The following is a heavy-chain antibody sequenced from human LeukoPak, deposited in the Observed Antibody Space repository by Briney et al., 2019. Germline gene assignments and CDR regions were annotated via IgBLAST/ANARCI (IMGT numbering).Heavy chain of an antibody. D-gene: IGHD3-22*01. CDR2: IYSSGST. CDR1: GGSISISSYY. J-gene: IGHJ4*02. Sequence: PSETLSLTCTVSGGSISISSYYWGWIRQPPGKGLEWIGSIYSSGSTYYNPSLKSRVTISVDTSKNQFSLKVSSVTAADTAVYYCARSRVVSTLHYFDYWGQGIVVTVSS. V-gene: IGHV4-39*01. CDR3: ARSRVVSTLHYFDY.